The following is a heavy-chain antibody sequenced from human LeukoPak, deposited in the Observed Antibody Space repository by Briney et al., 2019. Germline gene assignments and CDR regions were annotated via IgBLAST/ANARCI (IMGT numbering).Heavy chain of an antibody. CDR1: GGSFSGYY. J-gene: IGHJ5*02. CDR2: INPSGST. Sequence: PSETLSLTCAVYGGSFSGYYWSWIRQPPGKGLEWIGEINPSGSTNYNPSLKSRVTISVDTSKNQFSLKLSSVTAADTAVYYCARGIKTVTIFGVVIIPHSWFDPWGQGTLVTVSS. D-gene: IGHD3-3*01. CDR3: ARGIKTVTIFGVVIIPHSWFDP. V-gene: IGHV4-34*01.